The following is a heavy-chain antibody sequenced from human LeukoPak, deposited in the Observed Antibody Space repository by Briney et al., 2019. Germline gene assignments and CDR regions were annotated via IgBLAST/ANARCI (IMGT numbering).Heavy chain of an antibody. Sequence: VGSLRLSCAASGVTFSGYWVSWVRQAPGRGRGWGANIKQDVSEKYSVHTQRGGFTLSRDNAKNSLYLQMDSLRAEDTAVYYCAGCSSCWGQGTLVTVSS. D-gene: IGHD6-13*01. CDR3: AGCSSC. CDR1: GVTFSGYW. V-gene: IGHV3-7*01. J-gene: IGHJ4*02. CDR2: IKQDVSEK.